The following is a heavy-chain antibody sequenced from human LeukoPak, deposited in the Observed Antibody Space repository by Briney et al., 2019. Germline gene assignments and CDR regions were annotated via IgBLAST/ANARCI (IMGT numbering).Heavy chain of an antibody. CDR1: GFIFSNYE. CDR2: ISSSGSTI. Sequence: PGGSLRLSCAASGFIFSNYEMNWVRQAPGKGLEWVSYISSSGSTIYYADSVKGRFTISRDNSKNKLYLQMNSLRAEDTAVYYCARDGSSNSYDILTGYYKGDWFDPWGQGTLVTVSS. D-gene: IGHD3-9*01. V-gene: IGHV3-48*03. J-gene: IGHJ5*02. CDR3: ARDGSSNSYDILTGYYKGDWFDP.